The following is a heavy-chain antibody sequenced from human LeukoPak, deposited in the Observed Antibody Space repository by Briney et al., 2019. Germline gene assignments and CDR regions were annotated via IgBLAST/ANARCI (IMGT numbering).Heavy chain of an antibody. CDR2: INPSGGGT. D-gene: IGHD2/OR15-2a*01. Sequence: EASVKVSCKVSGYTLTELSMHWVRQAPGQGLEWMGVINPSGGGTTYAQRFQGRVTMTRDTSTSTVHMELSSLRSEDTAVYYCARGQNKCLGHWGQGTLVTVSS. J-gene: IGHJ4*02. CDR3: ARGQNKCLGH. CDR1: GYTLTELS. V-gene: IGHV1-46*01.